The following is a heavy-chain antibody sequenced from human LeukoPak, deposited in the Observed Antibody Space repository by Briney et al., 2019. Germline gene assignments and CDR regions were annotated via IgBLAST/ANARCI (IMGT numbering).Heavy chain of an antibody. D-gene: IGHD1-26*01. CDR3: ARQGSGSRAAFDY. V-gene: IGHV4-59*08. Sequence: SETLSLTCTVSGGSISTFYWSWIRQPPGKGLEWIGYIYYSGITNYNPSLKSRVTISVDTSKNQFSLRLSSVTAADTAVYYCARQGSGSRAAFDYLGQGTLVTVSS. CDR1: GGSISTFY. J-gene: IGHJ4*02. CDR2: IYYSGIT.